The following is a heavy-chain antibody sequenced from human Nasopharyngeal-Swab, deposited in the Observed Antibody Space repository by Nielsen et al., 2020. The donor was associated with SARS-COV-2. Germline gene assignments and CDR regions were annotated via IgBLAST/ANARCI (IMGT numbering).Heavy chain of an antibody. CDR3: ARGRFLEWAPYGFDP. D-gene: IGHD3-3*01. J-gene: IGHJ5*02. V-gene: IGHV1-3*01. CDR2: INAGNGNT. Sequence: WVRQAPGQRLEWMGWINAGNGNTKYSQKFQGRVTITRDTSASTAYMELSSLRSENTAVYYCARGRFLEWAPYGFDPWGQGTLVTVSS.